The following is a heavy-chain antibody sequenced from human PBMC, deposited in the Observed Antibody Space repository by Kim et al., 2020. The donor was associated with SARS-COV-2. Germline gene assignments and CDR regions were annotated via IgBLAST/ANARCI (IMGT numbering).Heavy chain of an antibody. Sequence: YAESVKGRFTISRDDAKNTLYLQMNSLRDEDTAVYYCARRAYSSGWWYFDYWGQGMLVTVSS. D-gene: IGHD6-19*01. CDR3: ARRAYSSGWWYFDY. V-gene: IGHV3-74*01. J-gene: IGHJ4*02.